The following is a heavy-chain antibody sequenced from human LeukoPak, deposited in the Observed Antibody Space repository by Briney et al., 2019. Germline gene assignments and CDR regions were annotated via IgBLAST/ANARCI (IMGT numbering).Heavy chain of an antibody. CDR2: ISAYNGNT. CDR1: GYTFTSYG. Sequence: ASVKVSCRASGYTFTSYGISWVRQAPGQGLEWMGWISAYNGNTNYAQKLQGRVTMTTDTSTSTAYMEPRSLRSDDTAVYYCARDTIYYDSSGYSYGMDVWGQGTTVTVSS. CDR3: ARDTIYYDSSGYSYGMDV. J-gene: IGHJ6*02. D-gene: IGHD3-22*01. V-gene: IGHV1-18*01.